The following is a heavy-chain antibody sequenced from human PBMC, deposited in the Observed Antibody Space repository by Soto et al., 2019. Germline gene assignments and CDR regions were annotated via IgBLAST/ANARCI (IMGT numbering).Heavy chain of an antibody. Sequence: SETLSLTCTVSGGSISRYYWSWIRQPPGKGLEWIGYIYYSGSANYNPSLKSRVTISVDTSKNQFSLKLSSVTAADTAVYYCARAGGSYYSPYYYYGMDVWGQGTTVTVSS. D-gene: IGHD1-26*01. CDR2: IYYSGSA. CDR1: GGSISRYY. V-gene: IGHV4-59*01. J-gene: IGHJ6*02. CDR3: ARAGGSYYSPYYYYGMDV.